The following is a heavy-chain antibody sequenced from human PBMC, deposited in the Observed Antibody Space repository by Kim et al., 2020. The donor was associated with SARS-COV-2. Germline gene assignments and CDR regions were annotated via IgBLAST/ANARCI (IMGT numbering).Heavy chain of an antibody. CDR2: IYYSGST. Sequence: SETLSLTCTVSGGSISSYYWSWIRQPPGKGLEWIGYIYYSGSTNYNPSLKSRVTISVDTSKNQFSLKLSSVTAADTAVYYCARDHGDYGYYYYGMDVWGQGTTVTVSS. D-gene: IGHD4-17*01. V-gene: IGHV4-59*01. CDR3: ARDHGDYGYYYYGMDV. CDR1: GGSISSYY. J-gene: IGHJ6*02.